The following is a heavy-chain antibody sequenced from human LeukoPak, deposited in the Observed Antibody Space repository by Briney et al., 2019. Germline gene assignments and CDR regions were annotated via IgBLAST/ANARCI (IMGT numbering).Heavy chain of an antibody. CDR1: GDTFNNYG. CDR3: ARDRMDFSSWQPPPGDP. D-gene: IGHD6-13*01. V-gene: IGHV1-46*02. J-gene: IGHJ5*02. Sequence: GASVKVSCKASGDTFNNYGISWVRQAPGQGLEWMGIINPSGGSTSYAQKFQGRVTMTRDTSTSTVYMELSSLRSEDTAVYYCARDRMDFSSWQPPPGDPWGQGTLVTVSS. CDR2: INPSGGST.